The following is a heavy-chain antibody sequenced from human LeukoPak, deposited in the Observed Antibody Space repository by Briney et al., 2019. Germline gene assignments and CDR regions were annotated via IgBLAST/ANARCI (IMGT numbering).Heavy chain of an antibody. CDR3: ASQVYYGSGSPDLYYYYYYGMDV. V-gene: IGHV3-66*04. CDR1: GFTVSGNY. J-gene: IGHJ6*02. Sequence: GGSLRLSCAASGFTVSGNYMSWVRQAPGKGLEWVSVIYSGGSTYYADSVKGRFTISRDNSKNTLYLQMNSLRAEDTAVYYCASQVYYGSGSPDLYYYYYYGMDVWGQGTTVTVSS. CDR2: IYSGGST. D-gene: IGHD3-10*01.